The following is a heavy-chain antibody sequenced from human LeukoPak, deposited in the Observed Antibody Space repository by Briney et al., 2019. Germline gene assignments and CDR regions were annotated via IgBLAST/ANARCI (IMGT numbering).Heavy chain of an antibody. V-gene: IGHV1-2*02. CDR1: GYTFTGYY. CDR2: INPNSGGT. D-gene: IGHD3-3*01. Sequence: ASVKVSCKASGYTFTGYYMHWVRQAPGQGLEWMGWINPNSGGTNYAQKFQGRVTMTRDTSISTAYMELSRLRSDDTAVYYCARDCSTKLRFLSYYYMDVWGKGTTVTVSS. CDR3: ARDCSTKLRFLSYYYMDV. J-gene: IGHJ6*03.